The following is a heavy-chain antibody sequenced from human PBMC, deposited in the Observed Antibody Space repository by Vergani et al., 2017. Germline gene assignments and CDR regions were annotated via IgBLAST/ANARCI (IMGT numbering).Heavy chain of an antibody. J-gene: IGHJ4*02. CDR1: GFTFSTYV. D-gene: IGHD1-26*01. CDR2: LTGGGGST. V-gene: IGHV3-23*01. Sequence: EVQLLESGGSLKQPGGSVRLSCAASGFTFSTYVMHWVRQAPGKGLEWVSALTGGGGSTYYADSFKGRFIISRDNSRDTLYLQMNSLRPEDTATYYCVQDAGSYENLFDSWGKGTLVTVSS. CDR3: VQDAGSYENLFDS.